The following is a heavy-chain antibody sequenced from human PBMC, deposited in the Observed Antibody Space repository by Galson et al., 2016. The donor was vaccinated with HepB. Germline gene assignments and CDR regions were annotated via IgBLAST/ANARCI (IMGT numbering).Heavy chain of an antibody. CDR1: GFTVSTDF. CDR2: IYTAGTT. V-gene: IGHV3-53*01. CDR3: ARSYRSTWPQDAFDV. J-gene: IGHJ3*01. D-gene: IGHD1-26*01. Sequence: SLRLSCAASGFTVSTDFMSWVRQAPGKGLEWVSLIYTAGTTSYADSVKGRFTISRDGSKNTLYLQMNRLRDEDTAVYYCARSYRSTWPQDAFDVWGQGTMVAVSS.